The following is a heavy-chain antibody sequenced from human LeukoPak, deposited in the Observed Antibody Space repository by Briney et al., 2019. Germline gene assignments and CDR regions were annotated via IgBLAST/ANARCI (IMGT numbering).Heavy chain of an antibody. CDR3: ARDRGGATSTYYYYGLDV. J-gene: IGHJ6*02. Sequence: GKSLRLSCAASGFAFSTYATHWVRQAPGKGLEWVAVISYDGTNKYYGDSVKGRFTISRDNSKNMLYLQMNSLRGEDTAVYYCARDRGGATSTYYYYGLDVWGQGTTVTVSS. D-gene: IGHD2-2*01. CDR1: GFAFSTYA. V-gene: IGHV3-30-3*01. CDR2: ISYDGTNK.